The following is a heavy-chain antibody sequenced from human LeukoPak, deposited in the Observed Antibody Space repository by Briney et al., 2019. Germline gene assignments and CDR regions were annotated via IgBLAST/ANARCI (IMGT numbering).Heavy chain of an antibody. CDR1: GYTFTSYY. CDR3: AREHARAPAAYYYDSSGYYPPHY. J-gene: IGHJ4*02. CDR2: INPSGGST. D-gene: IGHD3-22*01. Sequence: ASVKVSCKASGYTFTSYYMHWVRQAPGQGLEWMGIINPSGGSTSYAQKFQGRVTMTRDTSTSTVYMELSSLRSEDTAVYCCAREHARAPAAYYYDSSGYYPPHYWGQGTLVTVSS. V-gene: IGHV1-46*01.